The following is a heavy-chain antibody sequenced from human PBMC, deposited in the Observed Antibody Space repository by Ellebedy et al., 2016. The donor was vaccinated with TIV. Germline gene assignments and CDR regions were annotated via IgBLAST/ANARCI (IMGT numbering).Heavy chain of an antibody. CDR3: ARVEVDPSSLLSSYYMDV. CDR2: IYYTGST. Sequence: SETLSLTXTVSGGSISSGDYCWSWIRQPPGKGLQWIAYIYYTGSTYYNPSLKSRLTMSVDTSKNQFSLKLSSVTAADTGVYFCARVEVDPSSLLSSYYMDVWGKGTTVTVSS. CDR1: GGSISSGDYC. J-gene: IGHJ6*03. D-gene: IGHD2-15*01. V-gene: IGHV4-30-4*01.